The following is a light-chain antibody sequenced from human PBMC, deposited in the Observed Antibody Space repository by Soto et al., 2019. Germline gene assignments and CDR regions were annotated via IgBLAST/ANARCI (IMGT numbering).Light chain of an antibody. CDR1: NIGTKS. Sequence: SYDLTQPPSVSVAPGQTARLTCGGDNIGTKSVHWYQQKPGQAPVLVVYDDSDRPSGIPERFSGSNSGTTATLTISRVEAGDEADYYCQVWDSSSDHYVFGTATKLTVL. J-gene: IGLJ1*01. CDR3: QVWDSSSDHYV. V-gene: IGLV3-21*02. CDR2: DDS.